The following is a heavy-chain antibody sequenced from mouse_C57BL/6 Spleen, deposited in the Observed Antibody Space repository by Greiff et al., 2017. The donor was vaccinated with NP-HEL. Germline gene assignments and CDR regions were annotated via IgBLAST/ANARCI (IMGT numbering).Heavy chain of an antibody. V-gene: IGHV1-80*01. CDR1: GYAFSSYW. Sequence: QVQLQQSGAELVKPGASVKISCKASGYAFSSYWMNWVKQRPGKGLEWIGQIYPGDGDTNYNGKFKGKATLTADKSSSTAYMQLSSLTSEDSAVYFCARRTAQATSFDYWGQGTTLTVSS. CDR3: ARRTAQATSFDY. J-gene: IGHJ2*01. D-gene: IGHD3-2*02. CDR2: IYPGDGDT.